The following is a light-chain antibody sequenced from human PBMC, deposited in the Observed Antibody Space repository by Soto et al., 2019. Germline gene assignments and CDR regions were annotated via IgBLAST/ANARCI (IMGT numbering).Light chain of an antibody. CDR3: ASYTTSSTYV. V-gene: IGLV2-14*03. CDR1: SSDVGGFNY. CDR2: DVS. J-gene: IGLJ1*01. Sequence: QSVLTQRASVSGSPGQSIAISCTGTSSDVGGFNYVSWYQQHPGKAPKFMIYDVSSRPSGASDRFSGSKSGNTASLTISGLQAEDEADYYCASYTTSSTYVFGTGTKVTVL.